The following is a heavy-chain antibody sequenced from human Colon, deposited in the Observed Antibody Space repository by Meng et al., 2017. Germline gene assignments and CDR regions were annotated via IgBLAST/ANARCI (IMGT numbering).Heavy chain of an antibody. V-gene: IGHV3-33*08. CDR2: IWYDGSKK. J-gene: IGHJ4*02. Sequence: GESLKISCAGSGFTFNSYGMHWVRQAPGKGLEWMAVIWYDGSKKNYADSMQARFTISRDNSKNTLYLQMNSLRVDDTAIYYCARDSSLGLDYWGQGTLVTVSS. CDR3: ARDSSLGLDY. CDR1: GFTFNSYG. D-gene: IGHD1-26*01.